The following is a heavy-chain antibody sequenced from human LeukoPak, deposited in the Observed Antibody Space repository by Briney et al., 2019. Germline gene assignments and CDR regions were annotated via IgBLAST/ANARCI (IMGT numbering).Heavy chain of an antibody. CDR1: GGSISSYY. CDR2: IYYTGYT. Sequence: PSETLSLTCTVSGGSISSYYWSWIRQSPGKGLEWIGYIYYTGYTNYNPSLKGRVTISLDTSKNQFSLKLSSVTAADTAVYYCARSSGYSRFDPWGQGTLVTVSS. D-gene: IGHD3-22*01. CDR3: ARSSGYSRFDP. V-gene: IGHV4-59*01. J-gene: IGHJ5*02.